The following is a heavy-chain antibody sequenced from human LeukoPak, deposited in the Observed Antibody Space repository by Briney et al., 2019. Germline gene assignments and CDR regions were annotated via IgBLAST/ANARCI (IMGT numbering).Heavy chain of an antibody. CDR2: IYNSGST. Sequence: SETLSLTCTVSGGSISSNYWSWIRQPAGKGLEWIGRIYNSGSTNYNTNYKPSLSSRATMSVDTSKKQFSLKLNSVTAADTAVYFCARAIWYGSGTTAFDSWGQGTLVTVSS. CDR3: ARAIWYGSGTTAFDS. J-gene: IGHJ4*02. D-gene: IGHD3-10*01. V-gene: IGHV4-4*07. CDR1: GGSISSNY.